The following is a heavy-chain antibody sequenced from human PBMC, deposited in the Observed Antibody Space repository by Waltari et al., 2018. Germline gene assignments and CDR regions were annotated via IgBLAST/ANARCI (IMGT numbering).Heavy chain of an antibody. V-gene: IGHV3-72*01. J-gene: IGHJ6*02. Sequence: EVQLVESGGGLVQPGGSLILSCAASGFTFSAYYMEWVRQAPGKGLEWVGRVTKKVNSYTTEYAASVKGRFTISRDDSKNSLYLQMNSLKTEDTAVYYCARGANVDLSRYGMDVWGQGTTVTVSS. CDR3: ARGANVDLSRYGMDV. D-gene: IGHD2-8*01. CDR1: GFTFSAYY. CDR2: VTKKVNSYTT.